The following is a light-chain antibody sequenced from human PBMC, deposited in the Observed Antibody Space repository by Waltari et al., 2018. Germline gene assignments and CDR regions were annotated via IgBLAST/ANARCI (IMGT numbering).Light chain of an antibody. V-gene: IGLV3-19*01. CDR1: SLRRFY. J-gene: IGLJ2*01. Sequence: SSELTQDPAVSVALGQTVRITCQGDSLRRFYASWYQQRPGQAPILVLYGQNNRPSGFPYRFSGSTSGNTASLTITRAQAEDEGDYFCHSRDTTSTRLFGGGTRVTV. CDR3: HSRDTTSTRL. CDR2: GQN.